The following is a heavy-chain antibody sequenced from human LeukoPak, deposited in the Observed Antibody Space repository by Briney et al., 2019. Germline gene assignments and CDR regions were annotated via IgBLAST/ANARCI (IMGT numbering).Heavy chain of an antibody. J-gene: IGHJ4*02. V-gene: IGHV4-31*03. Sequence: PSETLSLTCTVSGGSISSGGYYWSWIRQHPGKGLEWIGYTYYSGSTYYNPSLKSRVTISVDTSKNQFSLKLSSVTAADTAVYYCARSVEMATIQTFDYWGQGTLVTVSS. CDR1: GGSISSGGYY. CDR2: TYYSGST. D-gene: IGHD5-24*01. CDR3: ARSVEMATIQTFDY.